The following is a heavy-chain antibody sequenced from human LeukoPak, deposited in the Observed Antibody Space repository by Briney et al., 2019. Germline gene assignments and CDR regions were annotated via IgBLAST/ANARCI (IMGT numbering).Heavy chain of an antibody. CDR3: ARHHVLRYFDWFFPDPAPRYYFDY. J-gene: IGHJ4*02. CDR1: GGSISSSSYY. D-gene: IGHD3-9*01. CDR2: IYYSGST. Sequence: PSETLSLTCTVSGGSISSSSYYWGWIRQPPGKGLEWIGSIYYSGSTYYNPSLKSRVTISVDTSKNQFSLKLSSVTAADTAVYYCARHHVLRYFDWFFPDPAPRYYFDYWGQGTLVTVSS. V-gene: IGHV4-39*01.